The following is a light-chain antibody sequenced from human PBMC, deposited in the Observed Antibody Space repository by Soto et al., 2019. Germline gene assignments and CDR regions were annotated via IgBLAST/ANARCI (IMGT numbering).Light chain of an antibody. CDR3: QLSHTTLT. CDR2: GAS. Sequence: DIQMTQSPSSLSASVGDRVTITCRASQTIATFLNWYQQKPGKAPKLLIYGASTLQSGVPSRFSGSGSGADFTLTISSLQPEDSATYYCQLSHTTLTFGQGTRLAIK. CDR1: QTIATF. J-gene: IGKJ5*01. V-gene: IGKV1-39*01.